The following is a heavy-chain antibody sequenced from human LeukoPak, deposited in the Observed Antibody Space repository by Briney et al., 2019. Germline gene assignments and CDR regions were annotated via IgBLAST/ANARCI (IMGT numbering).Heavy chain of an antibody. V-gene: IGHV3-7*01. J-gene: IGHJ4*02. CDR1: GFTFNRSW. Sequence: GGSLRLSCAASGFTFNRSWMNWVRQAPGKGLEWVANMDPSGSQKRYVDSVKGRFTISKDNPGTSLYLEMYSLRAEDTAIYYCAIWTSGNYWGQGTPVTASS. CDR2: MDPSGSQK. D-gene: IGHD1-1*01. CDR3: AIWTSGNY.